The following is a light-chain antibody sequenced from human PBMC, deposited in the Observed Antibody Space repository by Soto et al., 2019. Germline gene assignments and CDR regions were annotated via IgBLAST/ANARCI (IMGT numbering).Light chain of an antibody. V-gene: IGKV1-33*01. J-gene: IGKJ5*01. CDR2: DAS. CDR3: QQYDNLPLT. CDR1: QSISSW. Sequence: DIQMTPSPSTLSASVVDRVTITCRASQSISSWLAWYQQKPGKAPKLLIYDASNLETGVPSRFSGSGSGTDFTFTISSLQPEDIATYYCQQYDNLPLTVGQGTRLE.